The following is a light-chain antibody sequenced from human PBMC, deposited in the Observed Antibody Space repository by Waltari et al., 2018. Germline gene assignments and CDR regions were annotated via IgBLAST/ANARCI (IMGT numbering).Light chain of an antibody. V-gene: IGKV3-11*01. J-gene: IGKJ2*01. Sequence: EIVLTQSPATLSLSPGETATLSCRASQSVSTYLTWYQQKPGQAPRLLIYDASRRATGIPARFSGSGSGTEFTLTISSLQPDDAATYYCQQYSRFSYTFGQGTKVEIK. CDR3: QQYSRFSYT. CDR1: QSVSTY. CDR2: DAS.